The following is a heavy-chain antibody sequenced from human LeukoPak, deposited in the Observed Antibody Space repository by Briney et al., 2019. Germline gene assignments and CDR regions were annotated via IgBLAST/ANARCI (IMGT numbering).Heavy chain of an antibody. CDR2: IYYSGST. V-gene: IGHV4-59*12. Sequence: SETLSLTCTVSGGSISNYYWSWIRQPPGKGLEWIGYIYYSGSTYYNPSLKSRVTILVDTSKNQFSLKLSSVTAADTAVYYCARDGGVYSSGWYDYWGQGTLVTVSS. CDR3: ARDGGVYSSGWYDY. D-gene: IGHD6-19*01. CDR1: GGSISNYY. J-gene: IGHJ4*02.